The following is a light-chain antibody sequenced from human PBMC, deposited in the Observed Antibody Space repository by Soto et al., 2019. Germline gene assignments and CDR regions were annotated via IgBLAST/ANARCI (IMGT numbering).Light chain of an antibody. J-gene: IGKJ3*01. V-gene: IGKV3-11*01. CDR3: HQRGNWPPFT. CDR2: DAS. CDR1: QSVSNY. Sequence: EIVLTQSPATLSLSPGERVTLSCRASQSVSNYLAWYQQKPGQAPRLLIYDASNRATGIPARFSGSGSGTDFTLTISSLEPEDFAVYYCHQRGNWPPFTFGPGTTVDIK.